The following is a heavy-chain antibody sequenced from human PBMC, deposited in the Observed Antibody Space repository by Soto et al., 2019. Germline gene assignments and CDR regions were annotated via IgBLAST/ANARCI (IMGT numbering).Heavy chain of an antibody. CDR2: IYYSGST. CDR1: GGSISSGGYY. Sequence: SETLSLTCTVSGGSISSGGYYWSWIRQHPGKGLEWIGYIYYSGSTYYNPSLKSRVTISVDTSKNQFSLKLSSVTAADTAVYYCARDTYTVTTPGGMDVWGQGTTVTVSS. CDR3: ARDTYTVTTPGGMDV. D-gene: IGHD4-17*01. V-gene: IGHV4-31*03. J-gene: IGHJ6*02.